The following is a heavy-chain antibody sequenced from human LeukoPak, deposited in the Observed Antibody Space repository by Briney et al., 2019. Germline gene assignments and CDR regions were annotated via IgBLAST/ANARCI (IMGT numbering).Heavy chain of an antibody. CDR3: TRSDCSSGRCPGFDN. Sequence: SQTFSLTCGISGDSVSSNSAAWNWIRQSPSRGLEWLGRTYYRSKWFINYAPSAKSRIIINPDTPKNRVSLQLNPVTPEDTAVYYCTRSDCSSGRCPGFDNWGQGTLVTVSS. D-gene: IGHD6-19*01. CDR2: TYYRSKWFI. CDR1: GDSVSSNSAA. J-gene: IGHJ4*02. V-gene: IGHV6-1*01.